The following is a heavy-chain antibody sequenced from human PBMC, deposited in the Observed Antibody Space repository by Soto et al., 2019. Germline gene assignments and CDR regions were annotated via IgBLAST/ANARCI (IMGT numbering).Heavy chain of an antibody. V-gene: IGHV4-38-2*02. CDR3: ARVGPYCGGDCYSPPP. J-gene: IGHJ5*02. Sequence: SETLSLTCTVSGYSIRNGYYWGWIRQPPGKGLEWIGTIYHSGSTYYNPSLKSRVTISVDASENHFSLKLSSVTAADTAVYYCARVGPYCGGDCYSPPPWGQGTLVTVS. CDR2: IYHSGST. D-gene: IGHD2-21*02. CDR1: GYSIRNGYY.